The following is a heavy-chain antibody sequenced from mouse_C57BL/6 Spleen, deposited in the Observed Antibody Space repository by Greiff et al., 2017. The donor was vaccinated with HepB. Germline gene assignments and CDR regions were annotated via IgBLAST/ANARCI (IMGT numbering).Heavy chain of an antibody. CDR3: ARGRYYGNPAFAY. CDR1: GYAFSSSW. D-gene: IGHD2-1*01. V-gene: IGHV1-82*01. Sequence: QVQLQQSGPELVKPGASVKISCKASGYAFSSSWMNWVKQRPGKGLEWIGRIYPGDGDTNYNGKFKGKATLTADKSSSTAYMQLSSLTSEDSAVYFCARGRYYGNPAFAYWGQGTLVTVSA. CDR2: IYPGDGDT. J-gene: IGHJ3*01.